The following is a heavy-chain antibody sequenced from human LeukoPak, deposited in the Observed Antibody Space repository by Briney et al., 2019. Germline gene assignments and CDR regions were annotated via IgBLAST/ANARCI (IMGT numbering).Heavy chain of an antibody. V-gene: IGHV1-8*02. Sequence: RASVKVSCKASGYTFTSYDINWVRQATGQGLEWMGWMNPNSGNTGYAQKFQGRVHMTRDTSISTAYMELSRLRSDDTAVYYCASEYGSGSVPDSWGQGTLVTVSS. J-gene: IGHJ5*01. D-gene: IGHD3-10*01. CDR1: GYTFTSYD. CDR3: ASEYGSGSVPDS. CDR2: MNPNSGNT.